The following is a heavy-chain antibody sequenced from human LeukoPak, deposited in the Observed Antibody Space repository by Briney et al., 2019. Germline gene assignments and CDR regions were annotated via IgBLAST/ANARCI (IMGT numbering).Heavy chain of an antibody. J-gene: IGHJ3*01. V-gene: IGHV1-18*01. D-gene: IGHD3-10*01. Sequence: ASVKVSCKASGYTFTNYGISWVRQAPGQGLEWMGWISGYNGNTNSAQKLQGRVSMTTDTSTSTAYMELGSLRSDDTAVYYCARGVASRLWFGEPTSVDAFDVWGQGTMVTVSS. CDR3: ARGVASRLWFGEPTSVDAFDV. CDR2: ISGYNGNT. CDR1: GYTFTNYG.